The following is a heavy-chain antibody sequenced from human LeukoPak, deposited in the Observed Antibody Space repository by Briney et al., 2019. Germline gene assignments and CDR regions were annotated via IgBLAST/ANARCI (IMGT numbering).Heavy chain of an antibody. V-gene: IGHV3-64*01. CDR1: GFTFSSYA. Sequence: GGSLRLSCAASGFTFSSYAMHWVRQAPGKGLEYVSAISSNGGSTYYANSVKGRFTISRDNAKNSLYLQMNSLRAEDTAVYYCARRTYRTLYFDYWGQGTLVTVSS. D-gene: IGHD2-2*01. CDR3: ARRTYRTLYFDY. J-gene: IGHJ4*02. CDR2: ISSNGGST.